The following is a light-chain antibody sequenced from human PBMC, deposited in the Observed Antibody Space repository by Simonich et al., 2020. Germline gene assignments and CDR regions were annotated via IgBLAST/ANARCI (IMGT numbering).Light chain of an antibody. CDR3: QQYNNWPLT. CDR2: GAS. J-gene: IGKJ4*01. CDR1: QSVSSN. Sequence: EIVMTQSPATLPVSPGERATLSCRASQSVSSNLAWYPQKPGQAPRLLIYGASTRATGIPARFSGSGSGTEFTLTISSMQSEDFAVYYCQQYNNWPLTFGGGTKVEIK. V-gene: IGKV3-15*01.